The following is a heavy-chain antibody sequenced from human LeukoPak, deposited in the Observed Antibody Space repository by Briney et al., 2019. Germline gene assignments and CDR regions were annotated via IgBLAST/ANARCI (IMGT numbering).Heavy chain of an antibody. CDR1: GFPFSTFW. D-gene: IGHD1/OR15-1a*01. J-gene: IGHJ3*01. CDR3: ARDFEQDNALDL. V-gene: IGHV3-74*01. Sequence: GGSLRLSCAASGFPFSTFWMHWVRQAPGKGPVWVSRLSSDGSSARYADTVEGRFTISRDNAKNTLYLQMNSLRAEDSGVYYCARDFEQDNALDLWGQGTMVTVS. CDR2: LSSDGSSA.